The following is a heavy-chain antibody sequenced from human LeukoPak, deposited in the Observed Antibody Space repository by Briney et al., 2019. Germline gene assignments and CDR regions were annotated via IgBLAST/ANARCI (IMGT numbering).Heavy chain of an antibody. CDR3: ARDLFTTGRPSCLDY. Sequence: GGSLRLSCAASGFTFSSYSMNWVRQAPGKGLEWVSHISGSSSTIYYADSVKGRFTISRDNAKNSLFLQMNSLRAEDTAVYYCARDLFTTGRPSCLDYWGQGTLVTVSS. V-gene: IGHV3-48*01. CDR1: GFTFSSYS. CDR2: ISGSSSTI. J-gene: IGHJ4*02. D-gene: IGHD4-17*01.